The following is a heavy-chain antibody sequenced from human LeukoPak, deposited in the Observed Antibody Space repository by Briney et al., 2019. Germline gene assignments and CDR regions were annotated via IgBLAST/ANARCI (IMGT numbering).Heavy chain of an antibody. J-gene: IGHJ4*02. D-gene: IGHD3-22*01. CDR3: TRAVAGSGYQFDY. CDR2: IRSKAYGGTT. V-gene: IGHV3-49*03. Sequence: GGSLRLSCTASGFTFGDYAMSWFRQAPGKGLEWVGFIRSKAYGGTTEYAASVKGRFTISRAASKSIAYLQMNSLKTEDTAVYYCTRAVAGSGYQFDYRGQGTLVTVSS. CDR1: GFTFGDYA.